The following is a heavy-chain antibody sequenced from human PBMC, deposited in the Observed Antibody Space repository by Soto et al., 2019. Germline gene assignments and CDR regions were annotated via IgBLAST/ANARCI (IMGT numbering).Heavy chain of an antibody. CDR2: IDPSDSYT. V-gene: IGHV5-10-1*03. D-gene: IGHD4-17*01. CDR3: ARVCKMTHLRCPYGMDV. J-gene: IGHJ6*02. Sequence: EVQLVQSGAEVKKPGESLRISCKGSGYSFTSYWISWVRQMPGKGLEWMGRIDPSDSYTNYSPSFQGHVTISADKSISTAYLQWSSLKASDTAMYYCARVCKMTHLRCPYGMDVWGQGTTVTVSS. CDR1: GYSFTSYW.